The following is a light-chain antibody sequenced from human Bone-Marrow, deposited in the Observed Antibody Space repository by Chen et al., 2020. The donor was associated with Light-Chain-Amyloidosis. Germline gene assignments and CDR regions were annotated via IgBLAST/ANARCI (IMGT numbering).Light chain of an antibody. CDR3: APWDDRLNGWV. CDR1: RSNVGANG. V-gene: IGLV1-44*01. CDR2: DTN. J-gene: IGLJ3*02. Sequence: QSVLTQPPSASGTPGQRVTISCSGGRSNVGANGVNWYQQLPGAAPKLLIFDTNRRPSGVPVRSSGSKSGTSASLAISDLQSEDEAHYYCAPWDDRLNGWVFGGGTRLTVL.